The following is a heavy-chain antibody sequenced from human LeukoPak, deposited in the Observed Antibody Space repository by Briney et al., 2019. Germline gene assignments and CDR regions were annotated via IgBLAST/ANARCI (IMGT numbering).Heavy chain of an antibody. Sequence: SETLSLTCTVSGGSISGYYWSWIRQPPGKGLEYIGYIHYSGSTTYNPSLKSRVTISVDTSKNQFSLKMNSVTAADTAVYYCARGGYSGYDLPGYWGQGTLVTVSS. D-gene: IGHD5-12*01. CDR2: IHYSGST. CDR1: GGSISGYY. J-gene: IGHJ4*02. V-gene: IGHV4-59*08. CDR3: ARGGYSGYDLPGY.